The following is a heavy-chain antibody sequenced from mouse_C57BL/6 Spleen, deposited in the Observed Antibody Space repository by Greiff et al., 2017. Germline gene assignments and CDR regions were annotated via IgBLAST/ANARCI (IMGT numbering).Heavy chain of an antibody. Sequence: QLQQSGAELMKPGASVKLSCKATGYTFTGYWIEWVKQRPGHGLEWIGEILPGSGSTNDNEKFKGKATFTADTSSNTAYMQLSSLTTEDSAIYYCARRWYYDYEDYAMDYWGQGTSVTVSS. D-gene: IGHD2-4*01. V-gene: IGHV1-9*01. J-gene: IGHJ4*01. CDR1: GYTFTGYW. CDR2: ILPGSGST. CDR3: ARRWYYDYEDYAMDY.